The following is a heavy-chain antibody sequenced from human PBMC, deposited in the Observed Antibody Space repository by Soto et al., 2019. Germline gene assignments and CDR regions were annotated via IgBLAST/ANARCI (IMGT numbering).Heavy chain of an antibody. CDR2: ISYDGSNK. CDR3: AKDSRGSSSWYPYLYYYYYGMDV. D-gene: IGHD6-13*01. V-gene: IGHV3-30*18. CDR1: GFTFSSYG. Sequence: GSLRLSCAASGFTFSSYGMHWVRQAPGKGLEWVAVISYDGSNKYYADSVKGRFTISRDNSKNTLYLQMNSLRAEDTAVYYCAKDSRGSSSWYPYLYYYYYGMDVWGQGTTVTVSS. J-gene: IGHJ6*02.